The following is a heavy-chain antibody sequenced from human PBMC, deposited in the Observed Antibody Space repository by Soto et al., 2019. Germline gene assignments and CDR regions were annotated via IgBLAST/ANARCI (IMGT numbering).Heavy chain of an antibody. D-gene: IGHD1-1*01. Sequence: GGSLRLSCAASGFTFRSYGMHWVRQAPGKGLEWVAVTWYDGSQTYYADSVKGRFTISRDNSKSALFLQMDSLRAEDTAIYYCARYNSGHSDYWGQGTLVTVSS. CDR1: GFTFRSYG. CDR3: ARYNSGHSDY. V-gene: IGHV3-33*01. CDR2: TWYDGSQT. J-gene: IGHJ4*02.